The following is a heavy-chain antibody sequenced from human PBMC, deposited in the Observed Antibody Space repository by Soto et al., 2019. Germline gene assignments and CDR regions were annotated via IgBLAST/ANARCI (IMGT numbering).Heavy chain of an antibody. Sequence: ASETLSLTCTVSSAPITKYYWGWVRQAPGRGLEWIGFTHHSGYISYSPSLKSRVTMSVDPSKNQVSLKLTSVTAADTAVYYCLRFQNVTNSGFDSWGQGVLVTVSA. V-gene: IGHV4-4*09. D-gene: IGHD7-27*01. CDR1: SAPITKYY. CDR2: THHSGYI. CDR3: LRFQNVTNSGFDS. J-gene: IGHJ4*01.